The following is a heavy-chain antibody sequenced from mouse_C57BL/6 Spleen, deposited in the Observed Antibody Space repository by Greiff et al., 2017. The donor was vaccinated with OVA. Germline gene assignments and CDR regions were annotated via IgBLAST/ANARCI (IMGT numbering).Heavy chain of an antibody. Sequence: VQLQQPGAELVKPGASVKLSCKASGYTFTSYWMHWVKQRPGQGLEWIGMIHPNSGSTNYNEKFKSKATLTVDKSSSTAYMQLSSLTSEDSAVYYCASHDGYDALFAYWGQGTLVTVSA. CDR1: GYTFTSYW. V-gene: IGHV1-64*01. CDR2: IHPNSGST. J-gene: IGHJ3*01. D-gene: IGHD2-2*01. CDR3: ASHDGYDALFAY.